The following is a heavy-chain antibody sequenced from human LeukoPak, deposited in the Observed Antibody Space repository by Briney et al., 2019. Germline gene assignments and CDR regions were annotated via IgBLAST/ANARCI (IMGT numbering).Heavy chain of an antibody. CDR1: GFAFSTYA. Sequence: GRSLRLSCAASGFAFSTYAMHWVRQAPGKGLEWVAIISNDETKKFYADSVKGRFTISRGNSKNTLHLQMNSLRLEDTAVYYCARGVVMVAAIDYWGQGTLVTVSS. J-gene: IGHJ4*02. D-gene: IGHD2-15*01. V-gene: IGHV3-30*04. CDR3: ARGVVMVAAIDY. CDR2: ISNDETKK.